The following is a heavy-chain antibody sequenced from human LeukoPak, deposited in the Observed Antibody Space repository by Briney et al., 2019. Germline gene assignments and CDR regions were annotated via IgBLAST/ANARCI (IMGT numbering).Heavy chain of an antibody. CDR3: ARPRGYTSTWYD. J-gene: IGHJ4*02. CDR1: GYSFTSYW. D-gene: IGHD6-13*01. V-gene: IGHV5-51*01. Sequence: GESLKISCKASGYSFTSYWIGWVRQMPGKRLEWMGSFYPGDSDTRYSPSFQGQVTISADKPISTAHLQWRSLEASDTATYYCARPRGYTSTWYDWGQGTLVTVSS. CDR2: FYPGDSDT.